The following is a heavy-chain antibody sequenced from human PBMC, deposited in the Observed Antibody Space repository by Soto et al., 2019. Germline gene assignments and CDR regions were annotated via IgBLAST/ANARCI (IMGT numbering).Heavy chain of an antibody. CDR2: IIPIFGTT. V-gene: IGHV1-69*13. CDR3: ARGGALRPHVMDV. D-gene: IGHD4-17*01. CDR1: RGTFSSSA. J-gene: IGHJ6*02. Sequence: SVKVSCKASRGTFSSSAINWVRQAPGQGLEWMGRIIPIFGTTSYSQNFQGRVTITADESTSTASMELTSLGSEDEAVYYCARGGALRPHVMDVWGQGTTVTVSS.